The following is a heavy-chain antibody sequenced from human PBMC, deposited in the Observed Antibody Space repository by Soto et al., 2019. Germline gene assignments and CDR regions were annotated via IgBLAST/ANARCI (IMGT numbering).Heavy chain of an antibody. D-gene: IGHD3-10*01. Sequence: KPSETLSLTCTVSGGSISSSSYYWGWIRQPPGKGLEWIGSIYYSGSTYYNPSLKSRVTISVDTSKNQFSLKLSSVTAADTAVYYCARHLSNDYGSGKYSWFDPWGQGTLVTVSS. V-gene: IGHV4-39*01. CDR2: IYYSGST. J-gene: IGHJ5*02. CDR3: ARHLSNDYGSGKYSWFDP. CDR1: GGSISSSSYY.